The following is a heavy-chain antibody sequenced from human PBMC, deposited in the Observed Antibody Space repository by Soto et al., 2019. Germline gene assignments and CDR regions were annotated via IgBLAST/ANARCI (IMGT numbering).Heavy chain of an antibody. CDR1: GYSFTSYW. D-gene: IGHD6-6*01. CDR2: IDPSDSYT. CDR3: ARQKVAARPYYYYGMDV. Sequence: GESLKISCKGSGYSFTSYWISWVRQMPGKGLEWMGRIDPSDSYTNYSPSFQGHVTISADKSISTAYLQWSSLKASDTAMYYCARQKVAARPYYYYGMDVWGQGTTVTVYS. J-gene: IGHJ6*02. V-gene: IGHV5-10-1*01.